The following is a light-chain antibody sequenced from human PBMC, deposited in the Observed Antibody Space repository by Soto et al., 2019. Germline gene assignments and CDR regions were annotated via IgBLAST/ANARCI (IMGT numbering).Light chain of an antibody. J-gene: IGLJ2*01. V-gene: IGLV2-23*01. CDR3: CSYAGSSTVV. Sequence: SVLTQPAYVSGSPGQSLTITSTGTSSDVGSYNLVSWYQQHPGKAPKLMIYEGSKRPSGVSNRFSGSKSGNTASLTISGLQAEDEADYYCCSYAGSSTVVFGGGTQLTVL. CDR1: SSDVGSYNL. CDR2: EGS.